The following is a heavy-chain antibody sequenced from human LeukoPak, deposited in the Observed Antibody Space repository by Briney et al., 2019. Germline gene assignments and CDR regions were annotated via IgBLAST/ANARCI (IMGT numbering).Heavy chain of an antibody. Sequence: GRSLRLSCSASGFTFSTYAMHWVRGAPGNGLEYFSAISTNGGSTYSADSVKGRFTISRDNSKNTLYLQMSSLRVEDTAVYYCVKDRGAEYGGYVDWGQGTLVTVSS. D-gene: IGHD5-12*01. V-gene: IGHV3-64D*09. CDR2: ISTNGGST. J-gene: IGHJ4*02. CDR3: VKDRGAEYGGYVD. CDR1: GFTFSTYA.